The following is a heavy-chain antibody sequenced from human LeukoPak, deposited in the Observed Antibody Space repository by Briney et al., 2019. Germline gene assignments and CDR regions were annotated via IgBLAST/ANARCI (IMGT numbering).Heavy chain of an antibody. CDR1: GGSIGSGSYY. V-gene: IGHV4-61*02. D-gene: IGHD2-2*01. J-gene: IGHJ4*02. CDR2: IYTSGST. CDR3: ARGFGVPAAQ. Sequence: SQTLSLTCTVSGGSIGSGSYYWSWIRQPAGKGLEWIGRIYTSGSTNYNPSLKSRVTISVDTSKNQFSLKLSSVTAADTAVYYCARGFGVPAAQWGQGTLVTVSS.